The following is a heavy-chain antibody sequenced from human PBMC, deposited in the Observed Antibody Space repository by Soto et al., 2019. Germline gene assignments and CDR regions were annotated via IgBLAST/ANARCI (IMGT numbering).Heavy chain of an antibody. Sequence: GGSLRLSCAASGFTFSSHGMNWVRQAPGKGLEWVSFISGSAGTTFYADSVKGRFTISRDNSKNTLYPQMNSLRAEDTALYYCAKDRGVEGSSVRAFDIWGQGTMVTVSS. D-gene: IGHD2-8*01. J-gene: IGHJ3*02. CDR2: ISGSAGTT. CDR3: AKDRGVEGSSVRAFDI. V-gene: IGHV3-23*01. CDR1: GFTFSSHG.